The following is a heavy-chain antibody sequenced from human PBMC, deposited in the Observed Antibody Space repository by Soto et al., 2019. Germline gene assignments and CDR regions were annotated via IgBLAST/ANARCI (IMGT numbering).Heavy chain of an antibody. CDR1: GFTFRSYS. Sequence: LRLSCAASGFTFRSYSMNSIRQAPGKGLEWVSSSSSSSSYIYYADSVKGRFTITRDNAKNSLYLQLNSLRAEDTAVYYCARDPLYRPDNRWGQGTLVTVSS. J-gene: IGHJ4*02. V-gene: IGHV3-21*01. D-gene: IGHD1-20*01. CDR3: ARDPLYRPDNR. CDR2: SSSSSSYI.